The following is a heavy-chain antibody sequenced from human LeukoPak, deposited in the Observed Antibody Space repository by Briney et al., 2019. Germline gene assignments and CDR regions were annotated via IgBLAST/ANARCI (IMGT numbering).Heavy chain of an antibody. V-gene: IGHV3-11*01. CDR2: ISGSGSDI. CDR1: GFTVSSNS. J-gene: IGHJ4*01. D-gene: IGHD2-8*01. Sequence: GGSLRLSCTVSGFTVSSNSMSWVRQAPGKGLEWLAYISGSGSDIYYADSVKGRFTISRDNAKNSLYLQMNSLRPDDTALYYCSTDPRLLIYWGHGTLVTVSS. CDR3: STDPRLLIY.